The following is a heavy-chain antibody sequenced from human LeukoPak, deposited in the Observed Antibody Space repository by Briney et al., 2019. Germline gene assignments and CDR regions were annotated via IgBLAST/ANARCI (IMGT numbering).Heavy chain of an antibody. CDR3: AKGSVYYGDSSVYFDY. V-gene: IGHV4-34*01. Sequence: PSETLSLTCAVYGGSFSGYFWTYVRQPPGKGLGWVGEINHRGSTNYNPSLKSRVTISVDTSKNEFSLRLSSVTAADTAVYYCAKGSVYYGDSSVYFDYWGQGTLVTVSS. CDR1: GGSFSGYF. CDR2: INHRGST. D-gene: IGHD3-22*01. J-gene: IGHJ4*02.